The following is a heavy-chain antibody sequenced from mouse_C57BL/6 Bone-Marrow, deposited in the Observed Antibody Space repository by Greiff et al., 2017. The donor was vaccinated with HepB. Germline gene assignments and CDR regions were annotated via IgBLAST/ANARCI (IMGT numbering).Heavy chain of an antibody. J-gene: IGHJ1*03. D-gene: IGHD1-1*01. CDR3: ARRDPYGSSPFWYCDV. CDR1: GYSFTDYN. CDR2: INPNYGTT. V-gene: IGHV1-39*01. Sequence: EVQLQQSGPELVKPGASVKISCKASGYSFTDYNMNWVKQSNGKSLEWIGVINPNYGTTSYNQKFKGKATLTVEQSSSTAYMQLNSLTSEDSAVYYCARRDPYGSSPFWYCDVWGTGTPVTVSS.